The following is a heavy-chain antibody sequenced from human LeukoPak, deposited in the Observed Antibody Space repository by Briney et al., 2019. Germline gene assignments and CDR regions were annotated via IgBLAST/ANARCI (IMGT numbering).Heavy chain of an antibody. D-gene: IGHD3-10*01. CDR1: GGSVSSYY. CDR3: ARGPKDYGSGSYYSLYYYYYMDV. V-gene: IGHV4-59*08. Sequence: PSETLSLTCTVSGGSVSSYYWSWIRQPPGKGLEWIGYIYYSGSTNYNPSLKSRVTISVDTSKNQFSLKVNSVTAADTAVYYCARGPKDYGSGSYYSLYYYYYMDVWGKGTTVTVSS. J-gene: IGHJ6*03. CDR2: IYYSGST.